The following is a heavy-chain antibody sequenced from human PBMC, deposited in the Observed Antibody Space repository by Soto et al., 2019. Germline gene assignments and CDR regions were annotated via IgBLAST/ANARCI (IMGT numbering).Heavy chain of an antibody. CDR1: GFTFSSYA. J-gene: IGHJ5*02. Sequence: PGGSLRLSCAASGFTFSSYAMSWVRQAPGKGLEWVSAISGSGGSTYYADSVKGRFTISRDNSKNTLYLQMNSLRAEDTAVYYCARDQVPNYDFWSGKNWFDPWGQGTLVTVSS. D-gene: IGHD3-3*01. CDR3: ARDQVPNYDFWSGKNWFDP. CDR2: ISGSGGST. V-gene: IGHV3-23*01.